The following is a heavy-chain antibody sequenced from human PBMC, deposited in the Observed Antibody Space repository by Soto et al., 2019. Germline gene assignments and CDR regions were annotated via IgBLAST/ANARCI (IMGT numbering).Heavy chain of an antibody. CDR3: ARVMAYYYDSSGYVPRMDV. J-gene: IGHJ6*02. V-gene: IGHV3-21*01. CDR2: ISSSSSYI. D-gene: IGHD3-22*01. CDR1: GFTFSSYS. Sequence: PGGSLRLSCAASGFTFSSYSMNWVRQAPGKGLEWVSSISSSSSYIYYADSVKGRFTISRDNAKNSLYLQMNSLRAEDTAVYYCARVMAYYYDSSGYVPRMDVWGQGTKVTVSS.